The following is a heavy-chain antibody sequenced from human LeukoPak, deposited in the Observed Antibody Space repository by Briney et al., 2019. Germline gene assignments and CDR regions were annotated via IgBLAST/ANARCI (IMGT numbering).Heavy chain of an antibody. J-gene: IGHJ4*02. V-gene: IGHV3-23*01. CDR3: AKVPYSSSWYWLDY. Sequence: PGGSLRLSCAASGSTFSSYAMSWVRQAPGKGLEWVSAISGSGGSTYYADSVKGRFTISRDNSENTLYLQMNSLRAEDTAVYYCAKVPYSSSWYWLDYWGQGTLVTVSS. CDR1: GSTFSSYA. CDR2: ISGSGGST. D-gene: IGHD6-13*01.